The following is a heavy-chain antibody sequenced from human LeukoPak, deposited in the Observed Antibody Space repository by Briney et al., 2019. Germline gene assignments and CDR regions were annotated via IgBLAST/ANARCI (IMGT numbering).Heavy chain of an antibody. J-gene: IGHJ4*02. V-gene: IGHV3-33*01. Sequence: GGSLRLSCAASGFTFTSFGMHWVRQAPGKGLEWVAVIWYDGSNKYYATSVKGRFTISRDNSKNTLYLQINSLRAEDTAVYYCARAAAGSWPSDYWGQATLVTVSS. CDR2: IWYDGSNK. CDR1: GFTFTSFG. CDR3: ARAAAGSWPSDY. D-gene: IGHD6-13*01.